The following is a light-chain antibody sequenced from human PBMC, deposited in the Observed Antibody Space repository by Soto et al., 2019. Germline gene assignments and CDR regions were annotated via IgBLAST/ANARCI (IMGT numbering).Light chain of an antibody. J-gene: IGKJ4*01. CDR3: QPYNNWPLT. Sequence: EVVISESPATLYESPGEGATLSCRASQGIGDTLAWYQHKPGQTPRLLIYDTSTRATGVPTRFSGSRSGAEFTLTINSLQSEDFAVYYCQPYNNWPLTFGGGTKVDIK. CDR1: QGIGDT. V-gene: IGKV3-15*01. CDR2: DTS.